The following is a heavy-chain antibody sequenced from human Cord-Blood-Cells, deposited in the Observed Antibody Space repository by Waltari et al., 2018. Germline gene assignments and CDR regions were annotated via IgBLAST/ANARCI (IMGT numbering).Heavy chain of an antibody. Sequence: QVQLVQSGAEVKKPGASVKVSCKASGYTFTGYYMHWVRQAPGQGLAWMGRINPNGGGTNYAQKVQGRGTMTRDTSISAAYMELSRLSSDDTAVYYCAFTVAGRDWFDPWGQGTLVTVSS. CDR3: AFTVAGRDWFDP. CDR2: INPNGGGT. CDR1: GYTFTGYY. J-gene: IGHJ5*02. V-gene: IGHV1-2*06. D-gene: IGHD6-19*01.